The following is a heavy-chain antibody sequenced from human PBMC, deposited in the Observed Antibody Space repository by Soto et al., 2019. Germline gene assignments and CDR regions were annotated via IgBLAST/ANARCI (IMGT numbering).Heavy chain of an antibody. Sequence: SVKVSCKASGGTFSSYAISWVRQAPGQGLEWMGGIIPIFGTANYAQKFQGRVTVTTDESTSTAYMELSSLRSEDTAVYFCARPSYDSSGPFDYWGQGTLVTVSS. CDR3: ARPSYDSSGPFDY. V-gene: IGHV1-69*05. CDR1: GGTFSSYA. D-gene: IGHD3-22*01. CDR2: IIPIFGTA. J-gene: IGHJ4*02.